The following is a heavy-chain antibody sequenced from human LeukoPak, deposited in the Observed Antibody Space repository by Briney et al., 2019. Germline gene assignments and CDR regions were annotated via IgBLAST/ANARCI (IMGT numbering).Heavy chain of an antibody. V-gene: IGHV4-39*01. CDR2: MYYTGSS. CDR3: ARAGAVYYDSVDWFDP. J-gene: IGHJ5*02. Sequence: PSETLSLTCSVSGGSISSTRYYWGWIRQPPGKGLDWIGSMYYTGSSYYNPSLKSRVTISADTSKNQFSLKLSSVTAADTAVYYCARAGAVYYDSVDWFDPWGQGTLVTVSS. CDR1: GGSISSTRYY. D-gene: IGHD3-22*01.